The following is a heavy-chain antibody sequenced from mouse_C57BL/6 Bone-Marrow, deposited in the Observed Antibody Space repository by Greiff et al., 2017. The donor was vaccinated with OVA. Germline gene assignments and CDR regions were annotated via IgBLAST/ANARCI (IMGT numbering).Heavy chain of an antibody. V-gene: IGHV5-17*01. CDR3: AITTVGATDFDY. Sequence: EVKLVESGGGLVKPGGSLKLSCAASGFTFSDYGMHWVRQAPEKGLEWVAYISSGSSTIYYADTVKGRVTISRDNAKNTLFLQMTSLRSEDTAMYYGAITTVGATDFDYEGQGTTLTVSS. D-gene: IGHD1-1*01. CDR2: ISSGSSTI. J-gene: IGHJ2*01. CDR1: GFTFSDYG.